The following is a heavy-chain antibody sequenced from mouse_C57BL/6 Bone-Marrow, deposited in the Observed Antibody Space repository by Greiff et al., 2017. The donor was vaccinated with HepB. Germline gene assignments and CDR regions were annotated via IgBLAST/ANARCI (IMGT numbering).Heavy chain of an antibody. CDR1: GYTFTSYW. CDR3: ARWDFYYGSSTWFAY. J-gene: IGHJ2*01. D-gene: IGHD1-1*01. V-gene: IGHV1-64*01. Sequence: QVQLQQPGAELVKPGASVKLSCKASGYTFTSYWMHWVKQRPGQGLEWIGMIHPNSGSTNYNEKFKSKATLTVDKSSSTAYMQLSSLTSEDSAVYYCARWDFYYGSSTWFAYWGQGTTLTVSS. CDR2: IHPNSGST.